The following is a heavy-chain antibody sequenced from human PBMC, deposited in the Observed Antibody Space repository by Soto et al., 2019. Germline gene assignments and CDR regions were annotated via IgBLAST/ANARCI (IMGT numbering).Heavy chain of an antibody. CDR1: GGSISSGGYS. Sequence: QLQLQESGSGLVKPSQTLSLTCAVSGGSISSGGYSWSWIRQPPGKGLEWIGYIYHSGSTYYNPSLRSRVTISVARSKNQFSLKLSSVTAADTAVYYCARVRYVGWFDPWGQGTLVTVSS. D-gene: IGHD5-12*01. CDR3: ARVRYVGWFDP. J-gene: IGHJ5*02. CDR2: IYHSGST. V-gene: IGHV4-30-2*01.